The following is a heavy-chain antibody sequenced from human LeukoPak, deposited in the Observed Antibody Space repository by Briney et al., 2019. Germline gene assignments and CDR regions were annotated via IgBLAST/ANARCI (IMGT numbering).Heavy chain of an antibody. Sequence: GGSLRLSCAASGFTFSSYAMSWVRQAPGKGLEWVSAISGSGGSTYYADSVKGRFTISRDNSKNTLYPQMNSLRAEDTAVYYCAKWGSSSLWYYYGMDVWGQGTTVTVSS. D-gene: IGHD6-6*01. CDR2: ISGSGGST. CDR1: GFTFSSYA. CDR3: AKWGSSSLWYYYGMDV. V-gene: IGHV3-23*01. J-gene: IGHJ6*02.